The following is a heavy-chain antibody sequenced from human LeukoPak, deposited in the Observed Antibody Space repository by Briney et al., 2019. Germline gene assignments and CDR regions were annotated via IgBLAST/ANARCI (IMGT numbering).Heavy chain of an antibody. CDR3: ATPPPDDYDLIGRGLDAFDI. D-gene: IGHD4-17*01. V-gene: IGHV1-69*02. Sequence: GASVKVSCKASGYTFTGYYMHWVRQAPGQGLEWMGRIIPILGIANYAQKFQGRVTITADKSTSTAYMELSSLRSEDTAVYYCATPPPDDYDLIGRGLDAFDIWGQGTMVTVSS. CDR1: GYTFTGYY. J-gene: IGHJ3*02. CDR2: IIPILGIA.